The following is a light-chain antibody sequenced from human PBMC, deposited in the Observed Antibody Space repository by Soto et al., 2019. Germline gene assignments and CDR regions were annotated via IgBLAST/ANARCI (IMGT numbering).Light chain of an antibody. CDR2: DVT. J-gene: IGLJ1*01. Sequence: QSALAQPASVSGSPGQSITISCTGTSSDIGSYNYISWYQQYPDKGPKLIIYDVTNRPSGVSNRFSGSKSGYTASLTISGLQAEDEADYYCCSYTTTTTYVFGTGTKLTVL. CDR1: SSDIGSYNY. CDR3: CSYTTTTTYV. V-gene: IGLV2-14*03.